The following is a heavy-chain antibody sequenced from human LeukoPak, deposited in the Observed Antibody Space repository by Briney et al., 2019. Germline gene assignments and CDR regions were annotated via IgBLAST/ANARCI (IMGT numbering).Heavy chain of an antibody. V-gene: IGHV3-74*01. Sequence: GGSLRLSCAASGLTFSSYWMHWVRQAPGKGLVWVSRINSDGSSTNYVDSVKGRFTISRDNAKNTLYLQMNSLRAEDTAVYYCVRYSGYDSVWGQGTLVTVSS. CDR1: GLTFSSYW. J-gene: IGHJ4*02. CDR2: INSDGSST. CDR3: VRYSGYDSV. D-gene: IGHD5-12*01.